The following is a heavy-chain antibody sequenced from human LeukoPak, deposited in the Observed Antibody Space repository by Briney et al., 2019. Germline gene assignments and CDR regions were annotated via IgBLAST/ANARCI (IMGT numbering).Heavy chain of an antibody. V-gene: IGHV3-23*01. D-gene: IGHD2/OR15-2a*01. CDR2: ISGSGGST. CDR1: GFTFSSYA. Sequence: PGGSLRLSCAASGFTFSSYAMSWVRQAPGKGLEWVSAISGSGGSTYYADSVKGRVTISRDNSKKTLSLEVNSLRHEDTAVYYCANSAVSRGAYYFNYWGLGTLVIVSS. J-gene: IGHJ4*02. CDR3: ANSAVSRGAYYFNY.